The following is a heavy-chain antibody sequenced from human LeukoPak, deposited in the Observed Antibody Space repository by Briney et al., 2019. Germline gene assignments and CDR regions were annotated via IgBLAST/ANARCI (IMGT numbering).Heavy chain of an antibody. V-gene: IGHV1-69*13. J-gene: IGHJ6*02. CDR3: ARAEVNRRHYYYGMDV. Sequence: ASVKVSCKASGGTFSSYAISWVRQAPGQGLEWMGGIIPIFGTANYAQKFQGRVTITADESTSTAYMELSSLRSEDTAVYYCARAEVNRRHYYYGMDVWGQGTTVTVPS. D-gene: IGHD3-16*02. CDR1: GGTFSSYA. CDR2: IIPIFGTA.